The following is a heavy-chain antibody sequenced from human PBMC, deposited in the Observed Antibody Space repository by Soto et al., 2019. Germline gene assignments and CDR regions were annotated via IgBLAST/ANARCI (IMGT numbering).Heavy chain of an antibody. CDR3: ARGPSGDKVDY. V-gene: IGHV4-30-4*01. CDR1: GGSINTVNYY. D-gene: IGHD7-27*01. CDR2: IYNGVTT. Sequence: QVQLQESGPGLVKPSQTLSLTCTVSGGSINTVNYYWSWIRQSPDKGLEWIGQIYNGVTTYNNLSLTSRVTISVDTSNNQFSLKLSSVSAADTAVYYCARGPSGDKVDYWGQGTLVTVSS. J-gene: IGHJ4*02.